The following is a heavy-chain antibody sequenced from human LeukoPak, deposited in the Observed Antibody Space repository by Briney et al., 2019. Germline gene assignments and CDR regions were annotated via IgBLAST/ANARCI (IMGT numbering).Heavy chain of an antibody. CDR1: GFTFSSYA. J-gene: IGHJ4*02. CDR3: ARDRYNYYDSSGFYDY. V-gene: IGHV3-23*01. D-gene: IGHD3-22*01. Sequence: GGSLRLSCAASGFTFSSYAMSWVRQVPGKGLEWVSAISGSGGSTYYADSVKGRFTISRDNSKNTLYLQMNSLRAEDTAVYYCARDRYNYYDSSGFYDYWGQGTLVTVSS. CDR2: ISGSGGST.